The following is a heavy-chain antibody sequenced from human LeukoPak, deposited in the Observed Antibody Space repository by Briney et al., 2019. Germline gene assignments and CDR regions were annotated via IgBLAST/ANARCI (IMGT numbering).Heavy chain of an antibody. CDR2: ISGSGGST. CDR1: GCTFSSYA. D-gene: IGHD2-2*02. CDR3: AKAYTPWRVLDAFDI. V-gene: IGHV3-23*01. J-gene: IGHJ3*02. Sequence: LTGGSLRLSCAASGCTFSSYAVSWVRQAPGKGLEWVSAISGSGGSTYYAASVKGRFTISRDNSKNTLYLQMKSLRAEDTAAYYCAKAYTPWRVLDAFDIWGQGKTVTVSS.